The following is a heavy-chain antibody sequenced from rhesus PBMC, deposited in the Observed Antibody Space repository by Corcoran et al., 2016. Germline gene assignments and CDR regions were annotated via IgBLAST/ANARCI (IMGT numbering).Heavy chain of an antibody. CDR1: GFTFSIYA. D-gene: IGHD4-29*01. V-gene: IGHV1-151*01. J-gene: IGHJ4*01. CDR2: IIPLVGIT. Sequence: QVQLVQSGAEVKKPGASVKLSCKASGFTFSIYAIRWVRQAPGQGLEWKGEIIPLVGITNYAQKFQGRVTITADTSTSTAYMERSSLRSENTAVYYCARGGTTVAKGLTYFDYWGQGVLVTVSS. CDR3: ARGGTTVAKGLTYFDY.